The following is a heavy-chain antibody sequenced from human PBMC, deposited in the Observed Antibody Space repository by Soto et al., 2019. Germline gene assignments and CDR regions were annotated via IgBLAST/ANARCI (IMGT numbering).Heavy chain of an antibody. D-gene: IGHD3-10*01. J-gene: IGHJ6*03. V-gene: IGHV4-59*08. CDR2: IFHSGLT. CDR1: GGSISSYY. Sequence: SETLSLTCTVSGGSISSYYWTWIRQSPGKGLEWIGYIFHSGLTSYNPSLESRVTVSLDTSKKQFSLKLNSVTAADTAVYYCAAGGSSYYYMDVWGKGTTVTVSS. CDR3: AAGGSSYYYMDV.